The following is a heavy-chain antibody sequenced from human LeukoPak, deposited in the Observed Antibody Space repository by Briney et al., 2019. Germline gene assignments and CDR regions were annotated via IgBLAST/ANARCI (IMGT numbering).Heavy chain of an antibody. V-gene: IGHV4-59*02. Sequence: SETLSLTCTVSYDSVSNYYWSWIRQTPEKGLEWIGYMSNSGGSDYGPSLKSRVAMSIDLSKNQFSLKMSYVTAADTAVYYCASLVGARPHWGQGTLVTVSS. J-gene: IGHJ4*02. CDR2: MSNSGGS. D-gene: IGHD1-26*01. CDR1: YDSVSNYY. CDR3: ASLVGARPH.